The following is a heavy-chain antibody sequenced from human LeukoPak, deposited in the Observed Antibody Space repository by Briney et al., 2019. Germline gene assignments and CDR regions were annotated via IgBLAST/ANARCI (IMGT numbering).Heavy chain of an antibody. J-gene: IGHJ4*02. CDR3: ARDISMIVVVSGHDY. Sequence: GGSLRLSCAASGFTFSSYWMSWVRQAPGKGLEWVANIKQDGSEKYYVDSVKGRFTISRDNAKNSLYLQMNSLRAEDTAVYYCARDISMIVVVSGHDYWGQGTLVTVSS. CDR2: IKQDGSEK. D-gene: IGHD3-22*01. V-gene: IGHV3-7*01. CDR1: GFTFSSYW.